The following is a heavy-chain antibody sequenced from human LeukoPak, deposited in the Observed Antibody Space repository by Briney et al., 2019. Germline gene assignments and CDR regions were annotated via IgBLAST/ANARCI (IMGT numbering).Heavy chain of an antibody. CDR3: AILGYCSGGSCPDY. V-gene: IGHV4-34*01. D-gene: IGHD2-15*01. Sequence: SETLSLTCAVYGGSFSGYYWSWIRQPPGKGLEWIGEINHSGSTNYNPSLRSRVTISVDTSKNQFSLKLSSVTAADTAVYYRAILGYCSGGSCPDYWGQGTLVTVSS. CDR1: GGSFSGYY. J-gene: IGHJ4*02. CDR2: INHSGST.